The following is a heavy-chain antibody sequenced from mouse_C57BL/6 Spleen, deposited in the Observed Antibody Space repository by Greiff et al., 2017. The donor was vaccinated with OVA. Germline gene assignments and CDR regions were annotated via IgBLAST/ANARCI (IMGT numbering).Heavy chain of an antibody. Sequence: VQLVESGPELVKPGASVKISCKASGYAFSSSWMNWVKQRPGKGLEWIGRIYPGDGDTNYNGKFKGKATLTADKSSSTAYMQLRSLTSEDSAVYFCARSIYYGSSYEDWYFDVWGTGTTVTVAS. CDR1: GYAFSSSW. V-gene: IGHV1-82*01. J-gene: IGHJ1*03. D-gene: IGHD1-1*01. CDR2: IYPGDGDT. CDR3: ARSIYYGSSYEDWYFDV.